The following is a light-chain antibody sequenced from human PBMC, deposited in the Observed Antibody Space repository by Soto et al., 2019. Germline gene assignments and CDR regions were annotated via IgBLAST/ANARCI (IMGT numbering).Light chain of an antibody. CDR3: QQYNNWLLFS. CDR1: QSVSSN. CDR2: GAS. Sequence: EIVMTQSPATLSASPGERATLSCRASQSVSSNLAWYPQKPGQAPRLLIYGASTRATGIPARFSGSGSGTEFTLTITSLQSEDFAVYYCQQYNNWLLFSFGPGTKVDIK. V-gene: IGKV3-15*01. J-gene: IGKJ3*01.